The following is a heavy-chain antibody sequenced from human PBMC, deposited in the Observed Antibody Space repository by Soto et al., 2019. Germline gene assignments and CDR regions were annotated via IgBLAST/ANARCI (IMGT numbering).Heavy chain of an antibody. J-gene: IGHJ4*02. CDR1: GYTFTSYA. CDR2: INAGNGET. V-gene: IGHV1-3*01. Sequence: QVQLVQSGAEVKKPGASVRVSCKASGYTFTSYAMHWVRQAPGQSLEWMGWINAGNGETKYSQKFQGRVTISRDTSANTVDMELSSLRSEDTAVYYCARDLLSSIDYWGQETLVTVSS. CDR3: ARDLLSSIDY.